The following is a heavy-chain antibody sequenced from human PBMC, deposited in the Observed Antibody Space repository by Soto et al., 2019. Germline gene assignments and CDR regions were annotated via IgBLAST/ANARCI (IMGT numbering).Heavy chain of an antibody. CDR1: CHSIVSGFYY. CDR2: IYHSGST. CDR3: ASKEVGSSHFDY. D-gene: IGHD6-6*01. J-gene: IGHJ4*01. Sequence: PSETLCLTGAGACHSIVSGFYYWGWIRQPPGKGLEWIGSIYHSGSTYDNPALKSRVTMSVDTSKNQFSLKLSSVTAADTAVYYCASKEVGSSHFDYWGNGTLVT. V-gene: IGHV4-38-2*01.